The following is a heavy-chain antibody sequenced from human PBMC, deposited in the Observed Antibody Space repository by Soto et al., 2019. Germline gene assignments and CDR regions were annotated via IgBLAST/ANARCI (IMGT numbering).Heavy chain of an antibody. J-gene: IGHJ5*02. CDR3: ASLQTSTMFRGVRDWFAP. CDR1: GGTFRSYA. Sequence: GASVKVSCKASGGTFRSYAMSWVRQAPGQGLEWMGGIIPIFGTANYAQKFQDRVTITADESTSTAYMEPSSLRSEDTAVYYWASLQTSTMFRGVRDWFAPWGRGTLVTVSS. V-gene: IGHV1-69*13. D-gene: IGHD3-10*01. CDR2: IIPIFGTA.